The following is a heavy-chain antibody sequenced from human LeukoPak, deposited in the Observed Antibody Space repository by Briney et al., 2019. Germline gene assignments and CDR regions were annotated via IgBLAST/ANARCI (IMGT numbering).Heavy chain of an antibody. V-gene: IGHV1-46*01. CDR2: INPSGGST. CDR1: GYTFTSYY. Sequence: ASVTVSCKASGYTFTSYYMHWVRQAPGQGLEWMGIINPSGGSTSYAQKFQGRVTMTRDMSTSTVYMELSSLRSEDTAVYYCARVPAAMHNWFDHWGQGTLVTVSS. D-gene: IGHD2-2*01. CDR3: ARVPAAMHNWFDH. J-gene: IGHJ5*02.